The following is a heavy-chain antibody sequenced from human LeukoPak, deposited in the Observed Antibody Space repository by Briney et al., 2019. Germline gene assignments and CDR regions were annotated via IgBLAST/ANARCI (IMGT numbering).Heavy chain of an antibody. CDR1: GYAFTGYY. CDR3: ARVRYPQLGIAAGDY. Sequence: GASVKVSCKTSGYAFTGYYIHWVRQAPGQGLEWMGWINPNSGGTNYAQKFQGRVTMTRDTSISTAHMELSRLRSDDTAVYYCARVRYPQLGIAAGDYWGQGTLDTVSS. D-gene: IGHD7-27*01. V-gene: IGHV1-2*02. CDR2: INPNSGGT. J-gene: IGHJ4*02.